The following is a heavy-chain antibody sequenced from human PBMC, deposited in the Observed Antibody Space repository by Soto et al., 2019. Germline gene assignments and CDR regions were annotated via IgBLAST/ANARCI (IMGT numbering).Heavy chain of an antibody. V-gene: IGHV3-23*01. Sequence: PXGSLRLSCSAAGFTFSNSAMTWVRQALGKGPEWVSSIGRTNNTHYADSVKGRFAISRDNSQNTLYLQMNSLTAEDTAVYFCAKVDAYSYRTDHWGQGTLVTVSS. CDR2: IGRTNNT. CDR1: GFTFSNSA. J-gene: IGHJ4*02. D-gene: IGHD3-16*02. CDR3: AKVDAYSYRTDH.